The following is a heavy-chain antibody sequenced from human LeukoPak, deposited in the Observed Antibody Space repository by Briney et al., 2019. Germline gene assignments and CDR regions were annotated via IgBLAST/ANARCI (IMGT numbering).Heavy chain of an antibody. V-gene: IGHV4-4*07. CDR3: ARENSGSYREFDY. CDR1: GGSISSYY. CDR2: IYTSEST. J-gene: IGHJ4*02. D-gene: IGHD1-26*01. Sequence: NTSETLSLTCTVSGGSISSYYWSWIRQPAGKGLEWIGRIYTSESTNYNASLKSRVSMSVDTSKNQFSLKLSSVTAADTAVLYCARENSGSYREFDYWGQGALVAVSS.